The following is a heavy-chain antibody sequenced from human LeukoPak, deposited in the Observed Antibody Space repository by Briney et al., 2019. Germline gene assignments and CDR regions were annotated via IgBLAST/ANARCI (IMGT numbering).Heavy chain of an antibody. CDR1: GFTFSNYA. Sequence: GGSLRLSCAFSGFTFSNYAMSWVRQPPGKGLEWVAAISNGKTYYADSVRGRFAISRDDSTNTVYLHMNSLRDEDTALYHCVREAGYCAPVCVKTNWFDPWGQGTLVTVSS. CDR2: ISNGKT. D-gene: IGHD2-15*01. CDR3: VREAGYCAPVCVKTNWFDP. V-gene: IGHV3-23*01. J-gene: IGHJ5*02.